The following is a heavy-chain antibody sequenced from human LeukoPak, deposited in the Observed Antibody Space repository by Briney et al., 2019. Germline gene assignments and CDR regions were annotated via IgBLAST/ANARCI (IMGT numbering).Heavy chain of an antibody. CDR1: GFTFDDYA. CDR2: ISWNSGSI. CDR3: AKSPYDSSGYDPY. J-gene: IGHJ4*02. D-gene: IGHD3-22*01. Sequence: PGRSLRLSCAASGFTFDDYAMHWVRQAPGKGLEWVSGISWNSGSIGYADSVKGRFTISRDNAKNSLYLQMNSLRAEDTALYYCAKSPYDSSGYDPYWGQGTLVTVSS. V-gene: IGHV3-9*01.